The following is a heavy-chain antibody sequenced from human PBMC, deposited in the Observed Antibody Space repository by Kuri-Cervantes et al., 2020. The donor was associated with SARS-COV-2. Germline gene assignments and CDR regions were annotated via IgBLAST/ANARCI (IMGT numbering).Heavy chain of an antibody. V-gene: IGHV3-23*01. CDR2: ISGSGAGT. CDR3: ARVSDYYDLGYYYYGMDV. CDR1: GFTFSGYA. D-gene: IGHD3-22*01. J-gene: IGHJ6*02. Sequence: GGSLRLSCAASGFTFSGYAMSWVRQAPGKGLEWVSLISGSGAGTYYAGSVKGRFTISRDNSKNTLYLQMNSLRAEDTAVYYCARVSDYYDLGYYYYGMDVWGQGTTVTVSS.